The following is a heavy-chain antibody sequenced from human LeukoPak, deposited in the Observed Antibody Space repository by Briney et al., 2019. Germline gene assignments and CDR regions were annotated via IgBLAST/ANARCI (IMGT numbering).Heavy chain of an antibody. V-gene: IGHV4-30-4*01. D-gene: IGHD6-19*01. CDR3: ARAYSSGWYEDYFDY. CDR2: IYYSGST. J-gene: IGHJ4*02. CDR1: GGSISSGDYY. Sequence: SETLSLTCTVSGGSISSGDYYWSWIRQPPGKGLEWIGYIYYSGSTYYNPSLKSRVTISVDTSKNQFSLKLSSVTAADTAVYYCARAYSSGWYEDYFDYWSQGTLVTVSS.